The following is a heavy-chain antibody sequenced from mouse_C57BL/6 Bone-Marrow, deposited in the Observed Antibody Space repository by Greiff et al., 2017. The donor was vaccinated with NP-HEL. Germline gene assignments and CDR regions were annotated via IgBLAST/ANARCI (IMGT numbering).Heavy chain of an antibody. CDR2: IYPGSGNT. Sequence: VQLQQSGAELVRPGASVKLSCKASGYTFTDYYINWVKQRPGQGLEWIARIYPGSGNTYYNEKFKGKATLTAEKSSSTAYMQLSSLTSEDSAVYFCAREGYDEDYAMDYWGQGTSVTVSS. D-gene: IGHD2-2*01. CDR1: GYTFTDYY. J-gene: IGHJ4*01. CDR3: AREGYDEDYAMDY. V-gene: IGHV1-76*01.